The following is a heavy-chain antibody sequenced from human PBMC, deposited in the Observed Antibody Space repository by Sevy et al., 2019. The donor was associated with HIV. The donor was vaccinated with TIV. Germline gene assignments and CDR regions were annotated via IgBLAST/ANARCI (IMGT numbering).Heavy chain of an antibody. Sequence: GGSLRLSCAASGFTFSSFGMHWVRQAPGKGLEWVAVIWFDGSNTYYADSVKGRFTISRDIPKNTLHLQMNTLRAEDTAVYYCARDLEFYDSGDYGPAFMPDFWGHGTLVTVSS. CDR3: ARDLEFYDSGDYGPAFMPDF. D-gene: IGHD4-17*01. J-gene: IGHJ4*01. V-gene: IGHV3-33*01. CDR2: IWFDGSNT. CDR1: GFTFSSFG.